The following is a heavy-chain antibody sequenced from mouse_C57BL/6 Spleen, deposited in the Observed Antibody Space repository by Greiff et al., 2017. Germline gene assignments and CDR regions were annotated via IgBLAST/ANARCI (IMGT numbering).Heavy chain of an antibody. V-gene: IGHV1-52*01. CDR2: IYPFCSET. J-gene: IGHJ3*01. CDR1: GYTFPSYW. CDR3: AGHWDRGFAY. D-gene: IGHD4-1*01. Sequence: QVQLEQPGAELGRPGSSVKLSCKASGYTFPSYWLHWVKQRPLQGLEWIGNIYPFCSETNYNQKFKDKATLTVDKSSSTAYMQLSSLTSEDSAVYYCAGHWDRGFAYWGQGTLVTVSA.